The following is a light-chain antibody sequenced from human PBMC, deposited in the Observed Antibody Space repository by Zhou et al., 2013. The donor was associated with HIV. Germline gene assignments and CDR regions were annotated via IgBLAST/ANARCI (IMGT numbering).Light chain of an antibody. CDR1: QSVSTY. V-gene: IGKV1-12*02. J-gene: IGKJ1*01. CDR3: QQANSFPWT. Sequence: DIQMTQSPSTLSASVGDRITITCRASQSVSTYLAWYQQRPGKAPKLLIYAASSLQSGVPSRFSGSGSGTEFTLTISSLQPEDFATYYCQQANSFPWTFGQGTKVEV. CDR2: AAS.